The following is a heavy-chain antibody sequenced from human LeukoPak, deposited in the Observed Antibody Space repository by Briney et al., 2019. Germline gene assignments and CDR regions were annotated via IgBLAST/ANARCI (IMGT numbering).Heavy chain of an antibody. CDR3: AGEVYSSLGFDY. D-gene: IGHD6-19*01. CDR1: GGSFSSYY. J-gene: IGHJ4*02. Sequence: PSETLSLTCTVSGGSFSSYYWSWIWQPPGKGLEWIGYIYYSGSTSCNPSLKSRVTISVDKSKNHFSLRLNSVTAADTAVYYCAGEVYSSLGFDYWGQGTLVTVSS. V-gene: IGHV4-59*01. CDR2: IYYSGST.